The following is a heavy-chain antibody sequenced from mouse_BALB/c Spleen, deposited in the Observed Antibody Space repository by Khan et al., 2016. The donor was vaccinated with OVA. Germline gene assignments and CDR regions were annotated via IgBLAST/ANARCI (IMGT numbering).Heavy chain of an antibody. D-gene: IGHD1-1*01. V-gene: IGHV1-20*02. J-gene: IGHJ2*01. CDR2: INPHIGET. CDR3: ARIYRSDFDY. CDR1: GYSFTGYF. Sequence: EVQLQESGPVLVRPGASVKISCKASGYSFTGYFMNWVMQSHGKSLEWIGRINPHIGETFYNQRFKDKATLTVDESSSTAHMELRSLASEDSDVYYCARIYRSDFDYWGQGTTLTVSS.